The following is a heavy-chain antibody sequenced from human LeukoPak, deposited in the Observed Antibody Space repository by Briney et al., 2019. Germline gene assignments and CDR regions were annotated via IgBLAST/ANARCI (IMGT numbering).Heavy chain of an antibody. Sequence: GRSLRLSCAASGFTFSSHPMHWVRQAPGKGLEWVAVISFDGSHKYYADSVTGRFTISRDNSKNTLYLQMNSLRAEDTAVYYCARRAGAYSHPYDYWGQGTLVTVSS. CDR1: GFTFSSHP. CDR3: ARRAGAYSHPYDY. D-gene: IGHD4/OR15-4a*01. J-gene: IGHJ4*02. V-gene: IGHV3-30*14. CDR2: ISFDGSHK.